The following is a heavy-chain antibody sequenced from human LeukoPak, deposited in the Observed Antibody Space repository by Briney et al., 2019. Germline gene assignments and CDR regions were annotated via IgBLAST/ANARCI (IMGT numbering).Heavy chain of an antibody. D-gene: IGHD1-1*01. CDR3: ARGVQGPLGDWFDP. CDR2: MNPNRGNT. Sequence: GASVRVSSKASGDTFTSYDTNWVRQATGQGLEWMGWMNPNRGNTGYAQKFQGRVTMTRNTSISTAYMELSSLRSEDTAVYYCARGVQGPLGDWFDPWGQGTLVTVSS. CDR1: GDTFTSYD. V-gene: IGHV1-8*01. J-gene: IGHJ5*02.